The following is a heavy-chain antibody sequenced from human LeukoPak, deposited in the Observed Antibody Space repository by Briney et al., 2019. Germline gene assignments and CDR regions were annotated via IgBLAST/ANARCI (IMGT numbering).Heavy chain of an antibody. J-gene: IGHJ4*02. V-gene: IGHV3-48*01. CDR3: AKDMGYCSGGSCYRLDY. CDR2: ISSSTSTI. CDR1: GFTFSSYS. Sequence: GGSLRLSCAASGFTFSSYSMNWVRQAPGKGLEWVSYISSSTSTIYYADSVKGRFTISRDNAKNSLYLQMNSLRAEDTAVYYCAKDMGYCSGGSCYRLDYWGQGTLVTVSS. D-gene: IGHD2-15*01.